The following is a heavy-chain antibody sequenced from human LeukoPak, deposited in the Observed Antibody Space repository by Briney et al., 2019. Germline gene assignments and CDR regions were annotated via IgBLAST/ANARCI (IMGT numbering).Heavy chain of an antibody. Sequence: SETLSLTCTVSGGSISSHYWSWIRQPPGKGLEWIGYIYYSGSTNYNPSLKSRVTISVDTSKNQFSPKLSSVTAADTAVYYCATMPLYYYYMDVWGKGTTVTVSS. CDR1: GGSISSHY. CDR3: ATMPLYYYYMDV. J-gene: IGHJ6*03. V-gene: IGHV4-59*11. D-gene: IGHD2-2*01. CDR2: IYYSGST.